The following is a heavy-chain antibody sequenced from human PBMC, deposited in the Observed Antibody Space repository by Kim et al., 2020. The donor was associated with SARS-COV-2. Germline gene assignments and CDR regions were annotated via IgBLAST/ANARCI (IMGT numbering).Heavy chain of an antibody. V-gene: IGHV1-46*01. D-gene: IGHD3-10*01. Sequence: FQGRVTMTRDTSTSTVYMELSSLRSEDTAVYYCARNYGSGSERRFDAFDIWGQGTMVTVSS. J-gene: IGHJ3*02. CDR3: ARNYGSGSERRFDAFDI.